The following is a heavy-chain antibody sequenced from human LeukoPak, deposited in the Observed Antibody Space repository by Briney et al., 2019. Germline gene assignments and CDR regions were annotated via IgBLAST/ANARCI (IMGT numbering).Heavy chain of an antibody. V-gene: IGHV3-23*01. CDR2: ISGSGDST. CDR1: GFTFSSYG. D-gene: IGHD3-10*01. J-gene: IGHJ5*01. Sequence: PGGSLRLSCAASGFTFSSYGMTWVRQAPGKGPEWVSTISGSGDSTYYADSVKGRFTISRDNAKNMVYLQMNSLRADDTAIYYCTRAITYFYGSVTYDWFDSWGQGTRVTVSS. CDR3: TRAITYFYGSVTYDWFDS.